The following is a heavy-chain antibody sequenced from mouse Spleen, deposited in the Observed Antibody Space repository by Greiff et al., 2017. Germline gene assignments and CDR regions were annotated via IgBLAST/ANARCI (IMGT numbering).Heavy chain of an antibody. Sequence: QVQLQQPGAELVKPGASVKLSCKASGYTFTSYWMQWVKQRPGQGLEWIGEIDPSDSYTNYNQKFKGKATLTEDTSSSTAYMQLSSLTSEDSAVYYCARQRLRQGAMDYWGQGTSVTVSS. CDR2: IDPSDSYT. V-gene: IGHV1-50*01. CDR1: GYTFTSYW. CDR3: ARQRLRQGAMDY. J-gene: IGHJ4*01. D-gene: IGHD2-4*01.